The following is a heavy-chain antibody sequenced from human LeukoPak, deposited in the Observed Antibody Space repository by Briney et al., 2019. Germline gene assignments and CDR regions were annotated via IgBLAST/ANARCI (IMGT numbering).Heavy chain of an antibody. Sequence: SETLSLTCTVSGGSISSYYWSWIRQPPGKGLEWIWYIYYSGSTNYNPSLKSRVTISVDTSKNQFSLKLSSVTAADTAVYYCARGERRPYYFDYWGQGTLVTVSS. CDR3: ARGERRPYYFDY. CDR1: GGSISSYY. J-gene: IGHJ4*02. D-gene: IGHD1-1*01. CDR2: IYYSGST. V-gene: IGHV4-59*01.